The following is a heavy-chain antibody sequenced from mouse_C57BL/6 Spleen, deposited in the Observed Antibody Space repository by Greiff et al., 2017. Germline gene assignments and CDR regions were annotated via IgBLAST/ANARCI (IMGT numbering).Heavy chain of an antibody. V-gene: IGHV1-26*01. D-gene: IGHD2-3*01. CDR1: GYTFTDYY. Sequence: VQLQQSGPELVKPGASVKISCKASGYTFTDYYMNWVKQSHGKSLEWIGDINPNNGGTSYNQKFKGKATLTVDKSSSTAYMELRSLTSEDSAVYYCARGGWLLRYFDVWGTGTTVTVSS. CDR2: INPNNGGT. J-gene: IGHJ1*03. CDR3: ARGGWLLRYFDV.